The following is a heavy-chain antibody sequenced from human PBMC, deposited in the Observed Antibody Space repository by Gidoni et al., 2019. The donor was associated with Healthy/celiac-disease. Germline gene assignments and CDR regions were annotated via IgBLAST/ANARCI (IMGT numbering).Heavy chain of an antibody. V-gene: IGHV3-21*01. J-gene: IGHJ4*02. Sequence: EVQLVESGGGLVKPGGSLRLSGAASGFTFSSYSINGVRQATGQGLEWVSSLRSSMCFIFYADSVKGRFPISRDNAKNSLYLQMNRLRAEDTAVYFCARGGSGSYPGGIDYWGQGTLVTVS. D-gene: IGHD3-10*01. CDR3: ARGGSGSYPGGIDY. CDR2: LRSSMCFI. CDR1: GFTFSSYS.